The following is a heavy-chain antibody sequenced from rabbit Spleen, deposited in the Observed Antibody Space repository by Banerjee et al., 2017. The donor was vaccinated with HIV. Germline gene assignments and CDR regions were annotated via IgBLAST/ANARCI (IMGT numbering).Heavy chain of an antibody. D-gene: IGHD1-1*01. CDR2: IYAGSSGFT. CDR3: ARDTSSSFSSYGMDL. V-gene: IGHV1S40*01. CDR1: GFSFSSSYY. Sequence: QSLEESGGGLVQPEGSLTLTCTASGFSFSSSYYMCWVRQAPGKGLEWIACIYAGSSGFTYFASWAKGRFTISKTSSTTVTLQMTSLTAADTATYFCARDTSSSFSSYGMDLWGPGTLVTVS. J-gene: IGHJ6*01.